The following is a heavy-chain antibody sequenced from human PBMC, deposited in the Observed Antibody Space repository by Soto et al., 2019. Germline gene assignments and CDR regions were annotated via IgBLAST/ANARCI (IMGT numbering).Heavy chain of an antibody. CDR3: VKYNVNDFYSARGDH. D-gene: IGHD1-1*01. V-gene: IGHV3-9*01. CDR1: GFTCDDYA. CDR2: ISWNSGRK. Sequence: EGQLVKSGGGLVQPGGSLRLSCAASGFTCDDYAMQWGRQAPGKGLEWVSGISWNSGRKGYADSVKGRVTSSRDNAENSLYLQMNSLRPYDTAFYSCVKYNVNDFYSARGDHWCEGNLVTVSS. J-gene: IGHJ4*02.